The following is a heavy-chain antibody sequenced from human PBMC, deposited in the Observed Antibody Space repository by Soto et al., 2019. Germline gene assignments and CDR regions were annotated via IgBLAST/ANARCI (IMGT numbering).Heavy chain of an antibody. CDR2: IYYSGST. D-gene: IGHD1-26*01. Sequence: SETLSLTCTVSGGSISSCGYYWSWIRQHPGKGLEWIGYIYYSGSTYYNPSLKSRVTISVDTSKNQFSLKLSSVTAADTAVYYCAREGLGGSYYSLRWFDPWGQGTLVTVSS. CDR3: AREGLGGSYYSLRWFDP. J-gene: IGHJ5*02. CDR1: GGSISSCGYY. V-gene: IGHV4-31*03.